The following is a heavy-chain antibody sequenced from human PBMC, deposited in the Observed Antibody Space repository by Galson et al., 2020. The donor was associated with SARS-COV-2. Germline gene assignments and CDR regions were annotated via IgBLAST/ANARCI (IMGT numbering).Heavy chain of an antibody. CDR1: GYSFSTTNY. CDR3: ARQGVNMIVLVTVAGGYFDL. J-gene: IGHJ2*01. D-gene: IGHD3-22*01. Sequence: SETLSLTCTVSGYSFSTTNYWGWVRQPPGRGLEWIGSVYPSGTTYYNPSLKSRVTISVDTSKNQFSLRLDSVTAADTALYYCARQGVNMIVLVTVAGGYFDLWGRGTLVTVSS. CDR2: VYPSGTT. V-gene: IGHV4-38-2*02.